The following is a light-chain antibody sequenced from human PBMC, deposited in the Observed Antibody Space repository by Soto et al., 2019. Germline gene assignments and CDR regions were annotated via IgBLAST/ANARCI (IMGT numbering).Light chain of an antibody. CDR3: QQVNSYPLT. CDR2: GAS. V-gene: IGKV3-15*01. CDR1: QSVTSK. J-gene: IGKJ4*01. Sequence: EIVMTQSPATLSVSPGERATLSCRASQSVTSKLAWYQQKPGQAPRLLIHGASTRATGIPARFSGSGSGTEFTLTISSLQPEDFAVYYCQQVNSYPLTFGGGTKVEIK.